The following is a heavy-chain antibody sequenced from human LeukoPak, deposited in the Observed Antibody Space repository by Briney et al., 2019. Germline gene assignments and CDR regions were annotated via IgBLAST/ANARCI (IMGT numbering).Heavy chain of an antibody. V-gene: IGHV3-21*01. Sequence: GGSLRLSCAASGFTFTTYTMNWVHQAPGKGLEWVSSISSGSGHIYYADSMKGRFTISRDNAKSSLYLQMNSLRVEDTAVYYCARGDGYFTYWGQGTLVTVSS. CDR3: ARGDGYFTY. J-gene: IGHJ4*02. CDR1: GFTFTTYT. CDR2: ISSGSGHI.